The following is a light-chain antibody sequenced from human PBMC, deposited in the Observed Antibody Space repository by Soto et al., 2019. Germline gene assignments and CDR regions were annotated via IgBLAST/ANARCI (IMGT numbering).Light chain of an antibody. Sequence: DIQMTQSPSAMSASLGDRFTITCRASQGISNSLAWFQQKPGKVPKRLIYGASTLQSGAPSRFSGSASGAAFTLTISSLQPEDFATYYCQQYDRFPITFGQGTRLEIK. CDR3: QQYDRFPIT. CDR2: GAS. V-gene: IGKV1-17*03. CDR1: QGISNS. J-gene: IGKJ5*01.